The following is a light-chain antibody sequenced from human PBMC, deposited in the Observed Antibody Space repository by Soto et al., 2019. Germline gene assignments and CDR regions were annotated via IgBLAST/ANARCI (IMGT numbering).Light chain of an antibody. CDR1: QSLVYSDGNTY. V-gene: IGKV2-30*01. J-gene: IGKJ1*01. Sequence: DVVMTHSPLSLPVTLGQPASISCSSIQSLVYSDGNTYFNWFQQRPGQSPRRLIYKVSNRDSGVTYRCSGSGSGTDITLKITGVEAEDVVVYYCMQGRQLPRRSFGQGTKVELK. CDR2: KVS. CDR3: MQGRQLPRRS.